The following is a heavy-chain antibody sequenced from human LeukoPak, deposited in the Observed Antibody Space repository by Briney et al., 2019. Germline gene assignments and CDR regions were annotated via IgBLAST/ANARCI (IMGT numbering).Heavy chain of an antibody. CDR3: AKGIYSSGWSYFDY. CDR2: ISGSGITT. J-gene: IGHJ4*01. Sequence: GGSLRLSCAASGFTFSNSAMSWVRQAPGKGLEWVSTISGSGITTYYADSVQGRFTISRDNSKNTLYLQMNSLRAEDTAVYYCAKGIYSSGWSYFDYWGHGTLVTVSS. CDR1: GFTFSNSA. V-gene: IGHV3-23*01. D-gene: IGHD6-19*01.